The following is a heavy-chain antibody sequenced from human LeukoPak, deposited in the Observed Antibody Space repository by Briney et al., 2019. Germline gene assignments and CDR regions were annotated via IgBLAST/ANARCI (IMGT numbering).Heavy chain of an antibody. Sequence: SETLSLTCSVSGGSISSYHWTWIRQSPGKGLEYIGDTYYIGSTKSNPSLNSRVTMSVDTSKNQFSLKLSSVTPADTAVYYCARGARSSGYTSLDYWGQGTLVTVSS. CDR2: TYYIGST. D-gene: IGHD3-22*01. CDR3: ARGARSSGYTSLDY. V-gene: IGHV4-59*01. CDR1: GGSISSYH. J-gene: IGHJ4*02.